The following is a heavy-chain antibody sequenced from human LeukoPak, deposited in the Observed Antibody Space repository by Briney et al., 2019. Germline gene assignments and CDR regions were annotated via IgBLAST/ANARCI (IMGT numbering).Heavy chain of an antibody. CDR2: IYYSGST. D-gene: IGHD6-6*01. CDR1: GGSISSYY. J-gene: IGHJ6*02. Sequence: SETLSLTCTVSGGSISSYYWSWIRQPPGKGLEWIGYIYYSGSTNYNPSLKSRVTISVDTSKNQFSLKLSSVTAADTAVYYCARDDSGSSGGYGMDVWGQGTTVTVSS. CDR3: ARDDSGSSGGYGMDV. V-gene: IGHV4-59*01.